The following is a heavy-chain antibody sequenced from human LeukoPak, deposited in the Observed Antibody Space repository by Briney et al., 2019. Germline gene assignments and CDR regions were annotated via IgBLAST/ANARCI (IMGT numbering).Heavy chain of an antibody. J-gene: IGHJ6*03. CDR3: ARAPISGSYSQYFYMDV. CDR2: ITWNSDIK. V-gene: IGHV3-9*01. Sequence: GGSLRLSCAASGFTFSSNAMHWVRQAPGKGLEWVSGITWNSDIKAYADAVKGRFTVSRDNAKNSLYLQMNSLRSDDTALYYCARAPISGSYSQYFYMDVWGKGTTVTISS. CDR1: GFTFSSNA. D-gene: IGHD3-10*01.